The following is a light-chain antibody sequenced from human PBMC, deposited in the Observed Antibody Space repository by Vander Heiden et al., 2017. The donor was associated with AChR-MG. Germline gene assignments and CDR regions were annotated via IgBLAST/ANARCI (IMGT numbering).Light chain of an antibody. CDR2: SDD. J-gene: IGLJ1*01. Sequence: SVLPQPLSSSRTPGQRVTVSSSGSSSNIGSNSVNWHKQVPGSAPKLLIHSDDHRPSGVPDRFSGSRSGTSASLAITGLQSEDEAVYYCATWDDSLTAYFFGPGTTVTVL. CDR1: SSNIGSNS. CDR3: ATWDDSLTAYF. V-gene: IGLV1-44*01.